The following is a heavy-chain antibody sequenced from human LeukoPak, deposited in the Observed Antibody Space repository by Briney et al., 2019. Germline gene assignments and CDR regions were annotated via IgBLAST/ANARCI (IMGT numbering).Heavy chain of an antibody. J-gene: IGHJ6*04. D-gene: IGHD3-16*02. Sequence: PGGSLRLSCAASGFIFSDYTMHWVRQAPGRGLEWVAALSADGSKKYHADSVKGRFTISRDNSRSTLLLQMNSLRVDDTAVYYCARGGPRYQYYYNMDVWGKGTTVTVSS. CDR3: ARGGPRYQYYYNMDV. CDR2: LSADGSKK. CDR1: GFIFSDYT. V-gene: IGHV3-30*04.